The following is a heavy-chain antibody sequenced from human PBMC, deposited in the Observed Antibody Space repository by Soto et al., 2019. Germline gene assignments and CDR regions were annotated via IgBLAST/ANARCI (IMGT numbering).Heavy chain of an antibody. V-gene: IGHV4-34*01. CDR1: GGSFSGYY. CDR3: ARVKVKVYYYYYYMDV. CDR2: INHSGST. J-gene: IGHJ6*03. D-gene: IGHD4-4*01. Sequence: SETLSLTCAVYGGSFSGYYWSWIRQPPGKGLEWIGEINHSGSTNYNPSLKSRVTISVDTSKNQFSLKLSSATAADTAVYYCARVKVKVYYYYYYMDVWGKGTTVTVSS.